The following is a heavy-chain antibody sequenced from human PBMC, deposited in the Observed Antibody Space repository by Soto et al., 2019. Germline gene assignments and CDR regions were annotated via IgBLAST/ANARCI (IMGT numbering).Heavy chain of an antibody. Sequence: GGSLRLSCAASGFTFITYAMSWVRQAPGKGLEWVSIISGSGGSTYYPDSVKGRFTISRDNSKNTLYLQMNSLRADDMAVYYCAKLPAAQSYFDFWGQGTLVTVSS. D-gene: IGHD2-2*01. J-gene: IGHJ4*02. CDR3: AKLPAAQSYFDF. CDR2: ISGSGGST. V-gene: IGHV3-23*01. CDR1: GFTFITYA.